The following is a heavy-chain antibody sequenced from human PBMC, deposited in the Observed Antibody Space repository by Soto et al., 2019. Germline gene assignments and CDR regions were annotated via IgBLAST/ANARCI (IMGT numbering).Heavy chain of an antibody. CDR3: VIDRLIVAVPVGRMDV. CDR2: VIPTQRTT. V-gene: IGHV1-69*01. J-gene: IGHJ6*02. D-gene: IGHD6-19*01. CDR1: GDTFIGYS. Sequence: QVQLVQSGAEVKKPGTSVRVSCKASGDTFIGYSISWVRQAPGQGLEWMGWVIPTQRTTKYAQRLQGRVTMSVDQFASTTYMELSSLRPEDTALYYCVIDRLIVAVPVGRMDVWGQGTTVTVSS.